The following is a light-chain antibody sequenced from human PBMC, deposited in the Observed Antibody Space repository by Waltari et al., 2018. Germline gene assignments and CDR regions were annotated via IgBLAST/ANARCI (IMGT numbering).Light chain of an antibody. CDR3: CSYAGSYTHVV. CDR2: DVT. J-gene: IGLJ2*01. V-gene: IGLV2-11*01. CDR1: SSDVGGYDY. Sequence: QSALTQPRSVSGSPGQSVTISCTGTSSDVGGYDYVSWYQHHPGKAPKLMICDVTKRPSGVPDRLSGSKSCNTASLTISGLQAEDEADYYCCSYAGSYTHVVFGGGTKLTVL.